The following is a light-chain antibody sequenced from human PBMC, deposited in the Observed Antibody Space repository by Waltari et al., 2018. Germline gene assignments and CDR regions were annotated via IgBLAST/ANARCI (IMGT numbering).Light chain of an antibody. V-gene: IGLV2-11*01. CDR3: CSYASGDTFEVL. J-gene: IGLJ2*01. CDR2: DDI. Sequence: QSALTQPRSVSGSPRQSVTISCTGTTSDVGAYNSVSWYQQHPGKVPKLLIFDDIKRPSGVPDRFSASKSGNSASLTISGLQPDDAADYYCCSYASGDTFEVLFGGGTKVTVL. CDR1: TSDVGAYNS.